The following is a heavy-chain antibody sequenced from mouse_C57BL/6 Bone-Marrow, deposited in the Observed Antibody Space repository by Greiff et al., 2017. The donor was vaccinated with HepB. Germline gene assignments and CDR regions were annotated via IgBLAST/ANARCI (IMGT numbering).Heavy chain of an antibody. CDR3: TTAVRYYAMDY. V-gene: IGHV1-15*01. J-gene: IGHJ4*01. CDR1: GYTFTDYE. Sequence: VKLMESGAELVRPGASVTLSCKASGYTFTDYEMHWVKQTPVHGLEWIGAIDPETGGTAYNQKLKGKAILTADKSSSTAYMELRSLTSEDSAVYYCTTAVRYYAMDYWGQGTSVTVSS. CDR2: IDPETGGT.